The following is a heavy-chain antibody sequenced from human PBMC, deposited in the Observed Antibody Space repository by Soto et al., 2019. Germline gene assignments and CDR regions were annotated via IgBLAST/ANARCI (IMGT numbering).Heavy chain of an antibody. J-gene: IGHJ4*02. V-gene: IGHV3-30*18. D-gene: IGHD5-18*01. CDR2: ISYDGSNK. Sequence: PGGSLRLSCAASGFTFSSYGMHWVRQAPGKGLEWVAVISYDGSNKYYADSVKGRFTISRDNSKNTLYPQMNSLRAEDTAGYYCAKSRGGRWIQLWLPDYWGQGTLVTVSS. CDR1: GFTFSSYG. CDR3: AKSRGGRWIQLWLPDY.